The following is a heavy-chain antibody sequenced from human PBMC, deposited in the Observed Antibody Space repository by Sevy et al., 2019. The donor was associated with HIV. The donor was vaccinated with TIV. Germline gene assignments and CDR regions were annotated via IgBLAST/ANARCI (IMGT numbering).Heavy chain of an antibody. CDR3: ASDFLNYYDSSGYYYGAFDI. CDR1: GYTFTGYY. D-gene: IGHD3-22*01. J-gene: IGHJ3*02. Sequence: ASVKVSCKASGYTFTGYYMHWVRQAPGQGLEWMGWINPNSGGTNYAQKFQGRVTMTRDTSISTAYMELSRLRSDDTAVYYCASDFLNYYDSSGYYYGAFDIRGQGTMVTVSS. CDR2: INPNSGGT. V-gene: IGHV1-2*02.